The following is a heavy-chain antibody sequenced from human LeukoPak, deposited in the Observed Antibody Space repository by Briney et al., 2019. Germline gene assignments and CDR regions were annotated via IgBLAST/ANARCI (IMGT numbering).Heavy chain of an antibody. V-gene: IGHV4-39*01. CDR1: GGSISSSGYY. Sequence: SETLSLTCTASGGSISSSGYYWGWIRQPPGMGLEWIGIIYFSGSTYYNPSLKSRVTISVDTSKIQFSLKLSSVTAADTAFYYCARYSSSSGWFDPWGQGTLVTVSS. CDR3: ARYSSSSGWFDP. D-gene: IGHD6-6*01. CDR2: IYFSGST. J-gene: IGHJ5*02.